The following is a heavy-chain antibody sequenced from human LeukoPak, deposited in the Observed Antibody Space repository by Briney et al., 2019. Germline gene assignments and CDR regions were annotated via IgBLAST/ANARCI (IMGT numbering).Heavy chain of an antibody. CDR1: GYTFTSYG. Sequence: GASVKVSCKASGYTFTSYGISWVRQAPGQGLEWMGWISAYNGNTNYAQKLQGRVTMTTDTSTSTDYMELRSLRSDDTAVYYCAREGWGIAAANSWFDPWGQGTLVTVSS. CDR3: AREGWGIAAANSWFDP. D-gene: IGHD6-13*01. J-gene: IGHJ5*02. CDR2: ISAYNGNT. V-gene: IGHV1-18*04.